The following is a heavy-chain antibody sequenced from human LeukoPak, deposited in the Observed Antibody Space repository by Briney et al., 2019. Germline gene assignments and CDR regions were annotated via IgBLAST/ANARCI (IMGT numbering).Heavy chain of an antibody. CDR1: GYTLTELS. Sequence: GASVKVSCKVSGYTLTELSMHWVRQAPGKGLEWMGGFDPEDGETIYAQKFQGRVTMTEDTSTDTAYMELSSLRSEDTAVYYCASSDYDFWSGRFDPWGQGTLVTVSS. D-gene: IGHD3-3*01. V-gene: IGHV1-24*01. CDR3: ASSDYDFWSGRFDP. J-gene: IGHJ5*02. CDR2: FDPEDGET.